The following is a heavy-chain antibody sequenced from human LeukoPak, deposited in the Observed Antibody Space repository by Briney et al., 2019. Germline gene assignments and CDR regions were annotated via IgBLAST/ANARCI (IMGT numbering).Heavy chain of an antibody. J-gene: IGHJ4*02. D-gene: IGHD3-9*01. CDR1: GFTFSSYS. CDR2: ISSSSSTI. CDR3: ARTPYYYDILTGYYLKYFDY. Sequence: GGSLRLSCAASGFTFSSYSMNWVRQAPGKGLEWVSYISSSSSTIYYADSVKGRFTISRDNAKNSPYLQMNSLRAEDTAVYYCARTPYYYDILTGYYLKYFDYWVQGTLVTVSS. V-gene: IGHV3-48*01.